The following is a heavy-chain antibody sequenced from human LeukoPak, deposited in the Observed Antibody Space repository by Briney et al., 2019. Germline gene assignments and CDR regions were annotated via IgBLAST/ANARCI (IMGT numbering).Heavy chain of an antibody. CDR3: ARDRLYQWLVFASPFDP. D-gene: IGHD6-19*01. CDR2: INHSGST. J-gene: IGHJ5*02. V-gene: IGHV4-34*01. CDR1: GGSFSGYY. Sequence: SETLSLTCAVYGGSFSGYYWSWIRQPPGKGLEWIGEINHSGSTNYNPSLKSRVTISVDTSKNQFSLKLSSVTAADTAVYYCARDRLYQWLVFASPFDPWGQGTLVTVSS.